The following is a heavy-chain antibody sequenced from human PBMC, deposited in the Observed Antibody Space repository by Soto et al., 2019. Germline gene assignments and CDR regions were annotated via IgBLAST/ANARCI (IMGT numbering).Heavy chain of an antibody. CDR2: ISSSSSYI. V-gene: IGHV3-21*01. J-gene: IGHJ4*02. CDR1: GFTFSSYS. Sequence: GESLKISCAASGFTFSSYSMNWVRQAPGKGLEWVSSISSSSSYIYYADSVKGRFTISRDNAKNSLYLQMNSLRAEDTAVYYCARGNWGMEYYFDYWGQGTLVTVSS. CDR3: ARGNWGMEYYFDY. D-gene: IGHD7-27*01.